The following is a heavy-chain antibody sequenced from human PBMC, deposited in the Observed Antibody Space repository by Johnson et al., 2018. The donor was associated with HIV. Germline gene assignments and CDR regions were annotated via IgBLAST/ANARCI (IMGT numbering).Heavy chain of an antibody. CDR1: GFTFSTFG. D-gene: IGHD3-10*01. J-gene: IGHJ3*02. Sequence: QMLLVESGGGVVQPGGSLRLSCSASGFTFSTFGMHWVRQAPGKGLEWVAFIRYDGSAKYYGDSVKGRFTISRDNSKNTLYLQMNSLRAEDTAVYYCATELLRTEHDVFDIWGQGTMVTVSS. CDR2: IRYDGSAK. V-gene: IGHV3-30*02. CDR3: ATELLRTEHDVFDI.